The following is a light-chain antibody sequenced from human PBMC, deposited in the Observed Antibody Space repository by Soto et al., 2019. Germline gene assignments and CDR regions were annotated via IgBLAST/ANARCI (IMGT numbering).Light chain of an antibody. CDR3: QQSSRSPAT. Sequence: IQMTQSPSSLSASVGDRVTITCRASQTTGTYLNWYQQKPGKAPKLLIHTASTLQSEVPSRFGGSGSGTDFTLTIRSLQAEDFATYYCQQSSRSPATFGQGTKVDIK. J-gene: IGKJ1*01. CDR2: TAS. V-gene: IGKV1-39*01. CDR1: QTTGTY.